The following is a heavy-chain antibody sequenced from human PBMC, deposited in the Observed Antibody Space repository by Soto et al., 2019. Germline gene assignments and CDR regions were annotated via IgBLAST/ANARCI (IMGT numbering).Heavy chain of an antibody. CDR1: GGSISSSSYY. Sequence: QLQLQESGPGLVKPSETLSLTCTVSGGSISSSSYYWGWIRQPPGKGLEWIGSIYYSGSTYYNPSLNRRVTISVDTSKNPFSLKLSSVTAADTAVYYCARPRHSSWWGWFDPWGQGTLVTVSS. CDR3: ARPRHSSWWGWFDP. D-gene: IGHD2-8*02. V-gene: IGHV4-39*01. CDR2: IYYSGST. J-gene: IGHJ5*02.